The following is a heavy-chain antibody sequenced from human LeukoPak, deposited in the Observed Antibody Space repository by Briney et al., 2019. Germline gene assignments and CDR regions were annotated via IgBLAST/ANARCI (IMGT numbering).Heavy chain of an antibody. Sequence: PGGSLRLSCAASGFTFSDVWMSWVRQAPVKGLEWVGRITSKTAGGTTEYAAPVKGRFTNSRDDSKSTLFLQMNSLKTEDTAVYYCTAQYYGAFNHWGQGTQVTVSS. CDR2: ITSKTAGGTT. CDR1: GFTFSDVW. J-gene: IGHJ4*02. D-gene: IGHD3-3*01. V-gene: IGHV3-15*01. CDR3: TAQYYGAFNH.